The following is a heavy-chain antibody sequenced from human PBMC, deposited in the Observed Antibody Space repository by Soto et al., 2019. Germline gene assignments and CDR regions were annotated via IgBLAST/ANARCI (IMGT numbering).Heavy chain of an antibody. J-gene: IGHJ6*02. CDR1: GFTFSSYS. V-gene: IGHV3-21*01. D-gene: IGHD3-16*01. CDR3: ARVGRAYGMDV. CDR2: ISSSSSYI. Sequence: EVQLVESGGGLVEPGGSLRLSCAASGFTFSSYSMNWVRQAPGKGLEWVSSISSSSSYIYYADSVKGRFTISRDNAKNSLYLQMNSLRAEDTAVYYCARVGRAYGMDVWGQGTTVTVSS.